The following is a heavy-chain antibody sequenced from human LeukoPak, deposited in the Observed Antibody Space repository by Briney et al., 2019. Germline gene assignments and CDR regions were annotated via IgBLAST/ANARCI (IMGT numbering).Heavy chain of an antibody. CDR1: GGSISSYH. Sequence: SETLSLTCTVSGGSISSYHWSWIRQPPGKGLEWIGYIYYSGSTNYNPSLKSRVTISVDTSKNQFSLKLSSVTAADTAVYYCARLYGQHDSSGYYSPFDYWGKGTLVTVSS. V-gene: IGHV4-59*08. J-gene: IGHJ4*02. CDR2: IYYSGST. D-gene: IGHD3-22*01. CDR3: ARLYGQHDSSGYYSPFDY.